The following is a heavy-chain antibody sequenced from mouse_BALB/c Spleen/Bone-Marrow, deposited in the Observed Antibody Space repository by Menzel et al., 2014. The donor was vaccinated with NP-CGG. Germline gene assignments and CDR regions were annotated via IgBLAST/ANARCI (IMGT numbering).Heavy chain of an antibody. CDR2: INPYNGGT. V-gene: IGHV1-18*01. D-gene: IGHD2-14*01. CDR3: AGEVRHHWYFDV. Sequence: EVQLVESGPELVKPGASMKISCKASGYSFTGYTMNWVKQSHGKKLEWIGLINPYNGGTSYNQKFKGKATLTVDKSSSTAYMERLSLTSEDSAVDYCAGEVRHHWYFDVWGEGTTVTVSS. J-gene: IGHJ1*01. CDR1: GYSFTGYT.